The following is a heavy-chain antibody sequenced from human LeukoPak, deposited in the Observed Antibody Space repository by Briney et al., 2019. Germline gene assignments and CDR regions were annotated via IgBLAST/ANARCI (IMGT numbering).Heavy chain of an antibody. Sequence: GASVKVSCKASGYTFTSYEINWVRQATGQGLEWMGWMNPNSGNTGYAQKFQGRVTITRNTSISTAYMELSSLRSEDTAVYYCARGQDGSYYGYFDYWGQGTLVTVSS. CDR3: ARGQDGSYYGYFDY. J-gene: IGHJ4*02. V-gene: IGHV1-8*03. D-gene: IGHD1-26*01. CDR1: GYTFTSYE. CDR2: MNPNSGNT.